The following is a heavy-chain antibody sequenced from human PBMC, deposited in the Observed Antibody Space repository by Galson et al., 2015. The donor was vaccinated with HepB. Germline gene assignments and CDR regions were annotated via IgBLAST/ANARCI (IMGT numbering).Heavy chain of an antibody. D-gene: IGHD6-19*01. CDR2: IYTSGST. J-gene: IGHJ3*02. Sequence: TLSLTCTVSGGSISSGSYYWSWIRQPAGKGLEWIGRIYTSGSTNYNPSLKSRVTMSVDTSKNQFSLKLSSVTAADTAVYYCARTRQWLVTDAFDIWGQGTMVTVSS. V-gene: IGHV4-61*02. CDR1: GGSISSGSYY. CDR3: ARTRQWLVTDAFDI.